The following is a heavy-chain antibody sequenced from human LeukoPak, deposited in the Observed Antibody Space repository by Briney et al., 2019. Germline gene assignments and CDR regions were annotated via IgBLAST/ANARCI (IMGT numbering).Heavy chain of an antibody. J-gene: IGHJ4*02. V-gene: IGHV1-24*01. D-gene: IGHD1-26*01. CDR2: FDSEDGET. CDR3: ATETLRNSGSYYFDY. CDR1: GYTLTELS. Sequence: ASVKVSCKVSGYTLTELSMHWVRQAPGKGLEWMGGFDSEDGETIYAQKFQGRVTMTEDTSTDTAYMELSSLRSEDTAVYYCATETLRNSGSYYFDYWGQGTLVTVSS.